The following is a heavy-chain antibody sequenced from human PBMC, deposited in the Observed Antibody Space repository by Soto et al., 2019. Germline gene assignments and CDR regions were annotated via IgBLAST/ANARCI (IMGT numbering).Heavy chain of an antibody. V-gene: IGHV4-59*12. J-gene: IGHJ3*02. Sequence: PSETLSLTCTVSGGSISSYYWSWIRQPPGKGLEWIAYIYYSGIIYYNPSLKSRVTMSRDTSKNQFSLKLDSVTAADTAVYYCAREVGEVDYSSSSDAFDIWGQGTMVTVS. D-gene: IGHD6-6*01. CDR3: AREVGEVDYSSSSDAFDI. CDR1: GGSISSYY. CDR2: IYYSGII.